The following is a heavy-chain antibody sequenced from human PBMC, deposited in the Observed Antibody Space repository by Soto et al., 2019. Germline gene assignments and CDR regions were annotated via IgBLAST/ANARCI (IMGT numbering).Heavy chain of an antibody. CDR2: IIPIFGTA. V-gene: IGHV1-69*01. D-gene: IGHD3-22*01. CDR1: GGTFSSYA. CDR3: AREARYYYDSSGSRFDY. J-gene: IGHJ4*02. Sequence: QVQLVQSGAEVKKPGSSVKVSCKASGGTFSSYAISWVRQAPGQGLEWMGGIIPIFGTANYAQKFQGRVTITADESTSTAYMELSSLRSEDTAVYYCAREARYYYDSSGSRFDYWGQGTLVTVSS.